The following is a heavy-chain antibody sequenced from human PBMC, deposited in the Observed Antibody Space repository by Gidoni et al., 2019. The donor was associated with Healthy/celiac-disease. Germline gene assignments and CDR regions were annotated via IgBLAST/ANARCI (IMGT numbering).Heavy chain of an antibody. Sequence: QVTLRASGPALVKPTQTLTLTCTFSGFSLSTSGMCVSWIRQPPGKALEWLALIDWDDDKYYSTSLKTRLTISKDTSKNQVVLTMTNMDPVDTATYYCARIPYYYDSSGYYYVDAFDIWGQGTMVTVSS. CDR1: GFSLSTSGMC. J-gene: IGHJ3*02. CDR2: IDWDDDK. D-gene: IGHD3-22*01. CDR3: ARIPYYYDSSGYYYVDAFDI. V-gene: IGHV2-70*01.